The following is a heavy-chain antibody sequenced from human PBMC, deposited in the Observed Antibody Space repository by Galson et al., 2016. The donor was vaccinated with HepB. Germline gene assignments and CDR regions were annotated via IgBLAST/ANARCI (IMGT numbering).Heavy chain of an antibody. Sequence: SLRLSCAASGFTFNTYDMHWVRQAAGKSPEWVSGIDAGGDTYYADSVRGRFSISRENARNSFSLQMNSLEAGDTAVYYCASTRLTTTAGTTWYFDLWGRGTHVIVSS. CDR2: IDAGGDT. CDR3: ASTRLTTTAGTTWYFDL. J-gene: IGHJ2*01. D-gene: IGHD1/OR15-1a*01. V-gene: IGHV3-13*01. CDR1: GFTFNTYD.